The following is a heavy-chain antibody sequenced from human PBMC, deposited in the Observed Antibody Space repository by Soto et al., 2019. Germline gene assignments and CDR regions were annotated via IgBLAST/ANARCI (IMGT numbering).Heavy chain of an antibody. CDR2: IYSGGST. CDR3: ARDMSSSSDY. D-gene: IGHD6-6*01. Sequence: GESLKISCAASGFTVSSNYMSWVRQAPGKGLEWVSVIYSGGSTYYADSVKGRFTISRHNSKNTLYLQMNSLRAEDTAVYYCARDMSSSSDYWGQGTLVTVSS. CDR1: GFTVSSNY. J-gene: IGHJ4*02. V-gene: IGHV3-66*01.